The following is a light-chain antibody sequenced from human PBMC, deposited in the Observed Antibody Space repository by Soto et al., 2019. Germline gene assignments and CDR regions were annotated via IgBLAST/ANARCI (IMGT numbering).Light chain of an antibody. CDR3: KSYDSSLSGYV. CDR1: GSNIGAPYD. CDR2: GST. V-gene: IGLV1-40*01. Sequence: ALTQPPSLSGAPGQRVTISCTGSGSNIGAPYDVHWYQHLPGTAPKLLIYGSTNRPSGVPGRFSGSKSGTSASLATTGLQAADEAAYYCKSYDSSLSGYVFGAGTKVTVL. J-gene: IGLJ1*01.